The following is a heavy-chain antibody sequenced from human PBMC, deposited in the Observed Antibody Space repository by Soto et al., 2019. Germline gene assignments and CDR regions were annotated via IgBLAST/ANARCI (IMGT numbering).Heavy chain of an antibody. D-gene: IGHD6-13*01. CDR1: GGSISSYY. V-gene: IGHV4-59*06. CDR3: ARHHDVSWSRALF. CDR2: IYYSGDT. Sequence: SETLSLTCTVFGGSISSYYWSWILQHPGKGLEWIGHIYYSGDTYYNPSLKSRVTMSVDTSMNQFFLKVSSVSAADTAVYYCARHHDVSWSRALFWGHGTLVTVSS. J-gene: IGHJ4*01.